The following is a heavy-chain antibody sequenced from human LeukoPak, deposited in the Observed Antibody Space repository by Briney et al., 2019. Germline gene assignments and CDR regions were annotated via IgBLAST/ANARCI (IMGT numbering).Heavy chain of an antibody. CDR3: ARGRMATIMENYFDY. J-gene: IGHJ4*02. V-gene: IGHV4-34*01. D-gene: IGHD5-24*01. Sequence: PSETLSLTCAVYGGSFSGYYWSWIRQPPGKGLEWIGEINHSGSTNYNPSLKSRVTISVDTSKNQFSQKLSSVTAADTAVYYCARGRMATIMENYFDYWGQGTLVTVSS. CDR2: INHSGST. CDR1: GGSFSGYY.